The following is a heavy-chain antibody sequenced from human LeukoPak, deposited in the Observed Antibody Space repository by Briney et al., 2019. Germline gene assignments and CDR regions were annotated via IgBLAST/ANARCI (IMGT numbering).Heavy chain of an antibody. J-gene: IGHJ4*02. Sequence: SETLSLTCIVSGGSIFSADYYWTWIRQLPGKGLECIGYIYYSGSTYYSPSLRSRVTISVDTSNDQFSLKLSSVTAADTAVYYCARGLRDGYNYVNYFDSWGQETPVTVSS. D-gene: IGHD5-24*01. V-gene: IGHV4-31*03. CDR1: GGSIFSADYY. CDR3: ARGLRDGYNYVNYFDS. CDR2: IYYSGST.